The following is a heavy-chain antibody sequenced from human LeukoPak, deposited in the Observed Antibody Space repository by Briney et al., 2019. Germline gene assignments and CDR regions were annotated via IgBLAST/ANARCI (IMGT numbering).Heavy chain of an antibody. CDR2: IYYSGST. CDR3: ATCRDGYNGGWFDP. D-gene: IGHD5-24*01. V-gene: IGHV4-59*08. J-gene: IGHJ5*02. CDR1: GGSISSYY. Sequence: PSETLSLTCTVSGGSISSYYWSWIRQPPGKGLEWIGYIYYSGSTNYNPSLKSRVTISVDTSKNQFSLKLSSVTAADTAVYYCATCRDGYNGGWFDPWGQGTLVTVSS.